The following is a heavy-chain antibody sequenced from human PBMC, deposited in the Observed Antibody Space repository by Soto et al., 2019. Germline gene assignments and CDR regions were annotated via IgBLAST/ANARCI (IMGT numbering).Heavy chain of an antibody. D-gene: IGHD3-9*01. Sequence: LSLTCSASGASITSSSRFWGWLRQPPGTGLEWIGTTYFTGNTYYTPSLKSRLTMSIDTSKNEYSLRLNSVTAADTSVYYCAGQTFTITAASYGRSNWFDPWGPGTLVTVSS. J-gene: IGHJ5*02. V-gene: IGHV4-39*01. CDR1: GASITSSSRF. CDR2: TYFTGNT. CDR3: AGQTFTITAASYGRSNWFDP.